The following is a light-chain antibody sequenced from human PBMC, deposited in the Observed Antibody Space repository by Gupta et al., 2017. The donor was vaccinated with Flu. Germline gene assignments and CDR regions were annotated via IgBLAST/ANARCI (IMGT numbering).Light chain of an antibody. V-gene: IGKV3-15*01. CDR1: QSVSSN. CDR2: GAS. Sequence: EIVMTQSPATLSMSPGERATLSCRASQSVSSNLAWYQQKPGQAPRLLIYGASTRATGIPAGFSGSGSGTEFTLTISSLQSEDFAVYYCQQYNNWPPGTFGQGTKVEIK. J-gene: IGKJ1*01. CDR3: QQYNNWPPGT.